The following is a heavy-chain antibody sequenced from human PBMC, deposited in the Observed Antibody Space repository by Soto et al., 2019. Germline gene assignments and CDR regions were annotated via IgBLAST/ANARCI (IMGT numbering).Heavy chain of an antibody. CDR2: MNLNSGYT. CDR1: GYTFTSYD. Sequence: QVQLVQSGAEVKKPGASVKVSCKASGYTFTSYDINWVRQAPGQGLEWMGWMNLNSGYTGSAQKFQGRVTMTRSKAIRTAGMELSSLTSEDTAVFYCASSNGDFYFLGQGTLVTVFS. CDR3: ASSNGDFYF. D-gene: IGHD2-8*01. V-gene: IGHV1-8*01. J-gene: IGHJ4*02.